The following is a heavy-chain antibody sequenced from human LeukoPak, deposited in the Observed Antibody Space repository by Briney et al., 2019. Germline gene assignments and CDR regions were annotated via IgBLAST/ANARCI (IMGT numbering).Heavy chain of an antibody. D-gene: IGHD2-2*01. CDR1: GGTFSSYA. J-gene: IGHJ4*02. CDR2: IIPILGIA. CDR3: AREPTCSSTSCYYFDY. V-gene: IGHV1-69*04. Sequence: SVKVSCKASGGTFSSYAISWVRQAPGQGLEWMGRIIPILGIANYAQKFQGRVTITTDKSTSTAYMELSSLRSEDTAVYYCAREPTCSSTSCYYFDYWGQGTLVTVSS.